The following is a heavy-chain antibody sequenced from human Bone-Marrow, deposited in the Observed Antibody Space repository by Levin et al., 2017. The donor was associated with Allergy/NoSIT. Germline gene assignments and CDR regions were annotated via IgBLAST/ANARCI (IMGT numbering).Heavy chain of an antibody. CDR2: IYYSGST. CDR3: ARGLTSNGYWGRFGDP. V-gene: IGHV4-39*07. D-gene: IGHD3-22*01. Sequence: SETLSLTCTVSAGSISSSSYYWGWIRQPPGKGLEWIGNIYYSGSTYYNPSLKSRVTISVDTSKNQFSLKLSSVTAADTAVYYCARGLTSNGYWGRFGDPWGQGTLVTVSS. CDR1: AGSISSSSYY. J-gene: IGHJ5*02.